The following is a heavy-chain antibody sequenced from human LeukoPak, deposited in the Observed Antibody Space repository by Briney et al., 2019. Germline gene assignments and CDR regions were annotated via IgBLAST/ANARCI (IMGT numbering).Heavy chain of an antibody. D-gene: IGHD3-10*01. V-gene: IGHV3-48*02. Sequence: GSLRLSCAATGFGLSAHAMKWVRQAPGKGLEWISYISSGSSTIYYADSVLGRFTISKDDSKNFLYLEMNSLRDEDTAVYYCAKDLRGVDYWGQGTLVTVSS. CDR2: ISSGSSTI. J-gene: IGHJ4*02. CDR3: AKDLRGVDY. CDR1: GFGLSAHA.